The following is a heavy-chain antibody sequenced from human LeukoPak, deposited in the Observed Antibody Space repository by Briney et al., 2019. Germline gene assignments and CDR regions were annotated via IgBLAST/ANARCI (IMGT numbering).Heavy chain of an antibody. CDR3: AKGGQTIQLWSYNWYFDL. CDR1: GFTFSSYG. V-gene: IGHV3-30*18. Sequence: GGSLRLSCAASGFTFSSYGMHWVRQAPGKGLEWVAVISYDGSNKYYADSVKGRFTISRDNSKNTLYLQMNSLRAEDTAVYYCAKGGQTIQLWSYNWYFDLWGRGTLVTVSS. CDR2: ISYDGSNK. D-gene: IGHD5-18*01. J-gene: IGHJ2*01.